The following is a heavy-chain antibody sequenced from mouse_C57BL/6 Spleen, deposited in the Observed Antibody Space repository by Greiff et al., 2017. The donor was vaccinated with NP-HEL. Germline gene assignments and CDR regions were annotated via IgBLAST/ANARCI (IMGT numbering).Heavy chain of an antibody. J-gene: IGHJ1*03. Sequence: QVQLQQPGAELVKPGASVKLSCKASGYTFTSYWLHWVKQRPEQGLEWIGMIHPNSGSTNYNEKFKSKATLTVDKSSSTAYMQLSSLTSEDSAVYYCARTLITTVVADWYFDVWGTGTTVTVSS. CDR2: IHPNSGST. D-gene: IGHD1-1*01. CDR3: ARTLITTVVADWYFDV. CDR1: GYTFTSYW. V-gene: IGHV1-64*01.